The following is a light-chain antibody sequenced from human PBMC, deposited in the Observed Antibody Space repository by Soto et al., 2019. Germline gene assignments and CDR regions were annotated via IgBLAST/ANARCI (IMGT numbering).Light chain of an antibody. CDR3: QKYNSAPP. CDR2: AAS. J-gene: IGKJ1*01. V-gene: IGKV1-27*01. CDR1: QGISNY. Sequence: DIQMTQSPSSLSTSVGDRVTITCRASQGISNYLAWYQQKPGKVPKLLINAASTLQSGVPSRFSGSGSGTDFTLTISSLQPEDVATYYCQKYNSAPPFGQGTKVEIK.